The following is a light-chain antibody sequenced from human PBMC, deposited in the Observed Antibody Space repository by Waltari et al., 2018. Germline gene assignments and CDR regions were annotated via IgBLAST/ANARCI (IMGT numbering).Light chain of an antibody. J-gene: IGKJ1*01. Sequence: DIVLTQSPGTMSLSPGESATLSCRASQGVSSSYLAWYQQKPGQAPRLLIYGASSRATGIPDMFSGSGSGTDFTLTISRLEPEDFAVYYCQQYGSSPPTTFGQGTKVEIK. CDR2: GAS. V-gene: IGKV3-20*01. CDR3: QQYGSSPPTT. CDR1: QGVSSSY.